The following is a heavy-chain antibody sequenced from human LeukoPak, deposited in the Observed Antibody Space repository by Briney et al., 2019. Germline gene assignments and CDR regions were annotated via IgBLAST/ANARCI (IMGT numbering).Heavy chain of an antibody. D-gene: IGHD4-11*01. CDR2: IWSDGSNR. Sequence: GGSLRLFCTAASLIYRLYGTHGVRQAPGKGLEWVAVIWSDGSNRFYAGSVKGRFTISRDNSHKALFLQMNSIRGHSPDMNYCVRDTQRGFDYSNALKYWGHGTLVTVSS. CDR1: SLIYRLYG. J-gene: IGHJ4*01. CDR3: VRDTQRGFDYSNALKY. V-gene: IGHV3-33*08.